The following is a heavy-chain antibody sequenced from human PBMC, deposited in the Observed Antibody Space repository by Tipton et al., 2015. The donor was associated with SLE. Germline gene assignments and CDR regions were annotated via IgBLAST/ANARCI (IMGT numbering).Heavy chain of an antibody. Sequence: TLSLTCTVSGGSISGHYRSWIRQPPGKGLEWIGYIYYSGSTNYNPSLKSRVTISVDTSKNQFSLKLSSVTAADTAVYYCARDVSSGWYFDLWGRGTLVTVSS. V-gene: IGHV4-59*11. CDR1: GGSISGHY. CDR3: ARDVSSGWYFDL. J-gene: IGHJ2*01. CDR2: IYYSGST. D-gene: IGHD6-19*01.